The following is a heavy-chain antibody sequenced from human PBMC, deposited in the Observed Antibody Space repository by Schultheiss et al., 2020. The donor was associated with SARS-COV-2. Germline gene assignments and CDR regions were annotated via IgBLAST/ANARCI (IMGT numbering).Heavy chain of an antibody. D-gene: IGHD5-12*01. V-gene: IGHV3-64*04. J-gene: IGHJ6*03. CDR2: ISSNGGST. CDR3: ARAVVATISTQYYYYYYMDV. Sequence: GGSLRLSCAASGFTFSSYSMNWVRQAPGKGLEYVSAISSNGGSTYYADSVKGRFTISRDNAKNSLYLQMNSLRAEDTAVYYCARAVVATISTQYYYYYYMDVWGKGTTVTVSS. CDR1: GFTFSSYS.